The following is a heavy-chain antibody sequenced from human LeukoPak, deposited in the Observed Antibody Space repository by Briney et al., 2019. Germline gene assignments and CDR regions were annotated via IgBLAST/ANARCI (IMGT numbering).Heavy chain of an antibody. CDR1: GGSFSGYY. CDR3: AREPKSSSFDY. V-gene: IGHV4-34*01. CDR2: INHSGST. J-gene: IGHJ4*02. D-gene: IGHD6-6*01. Sequence: PSETLSLTCAVYGGSFSGYYWSWIRQPPGRGLEWIGEINHSGSTNYNPSLKSRVTISVDTSKNQFSLKLSSVTAADTAVYYCAREPKSSSFDYWGQGTLVTVSS.